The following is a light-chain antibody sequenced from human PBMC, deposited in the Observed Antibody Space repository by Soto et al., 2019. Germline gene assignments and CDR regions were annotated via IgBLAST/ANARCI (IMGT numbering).Light chain of an antibody. Sequence: QSVLTQPASVSGSPGQSITISCTGTSSDVGGYNYVSWYQQHPGKAPKLIIFEVSNRPSGISDRFSGFKSANTAYLTISGVQPEDEADYHCSSYTTIKTVVFGGGTKVTVL. V-gene: IGLV2-14*01. CDR2: EVS. CDR1: SSDVGGYNY. J-gene: IGLJ2*01. CDR3: SSYTTIKTVV.